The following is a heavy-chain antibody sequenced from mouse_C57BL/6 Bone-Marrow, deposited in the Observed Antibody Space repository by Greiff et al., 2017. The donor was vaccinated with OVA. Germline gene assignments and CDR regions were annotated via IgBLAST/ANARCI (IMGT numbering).Heavy chain of an antibody. CDR1: GFTFSDYY. CDR2: ISNGGGST. Sequence: EVKVVESGGGLVQPGGSLKLSCAASGFTFSDYYMYWVRQTPEKRLEWVAYISNGGGSTYYPDTVNGRFTISRDNAKNTLFLQMSRLKSEDTAMDYCARKGPSWYAYWGQGILVSVSA. CDR3: ARKGPSWYAY. V-gene: IGHV5-12*01. D-gene: IGHD3-3*01. J-gene: IGHJ3*01.